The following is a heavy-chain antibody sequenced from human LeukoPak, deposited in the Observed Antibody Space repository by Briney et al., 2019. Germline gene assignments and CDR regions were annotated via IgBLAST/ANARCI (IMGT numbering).Heavy chain of an antibody. J-gene: IGHJ4*02. CDR2: ISSGGDSK. Sequence: GGSLRLSCAASEFVFSDYYMSWVRQAPGKGLEWVSYISSGGDSKYYADSVKGRFTISRDNAKNSLYLQMNNLRAEDTAVYYCAREMGGDYGSGTFFDLWGQGNMVTVSS. CDR3: AREMGGDYGSGTFFDL. D-gene: IGHD3-10*01. V-gene: IGHV3-11*01. CDR1: EFVFSDYY.